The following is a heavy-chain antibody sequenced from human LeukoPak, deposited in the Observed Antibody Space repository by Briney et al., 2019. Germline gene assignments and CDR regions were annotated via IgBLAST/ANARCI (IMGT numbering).Heavy chain of an antibody. CDR1: GFTFNNYA. D-gene: IGHD5-18*01. Sequence: GGSLRLSCAASGFTFNNYAMSWVRQAPGKGLEWVSVISGSGTATYYADSVKGRFTISRDNSKNTLYLQMNSLRAEDTAVYFCASGKYRYGDNWFDPWGQGTLVTVSS. V-gene: IGHV3-23*01. J-gene: IGHJ5*02. CDR3: ASGKYRYGDNWFDP. CDR2: ISGSGTAT.